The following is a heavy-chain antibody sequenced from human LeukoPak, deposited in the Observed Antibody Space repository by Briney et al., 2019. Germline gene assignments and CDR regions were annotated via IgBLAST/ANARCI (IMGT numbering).Heavy chain of an antibody. J-gene: IGHJ4*02. CDR3: AQLDLAYCGGDCYSRDY. CDR1: GYTFTGYY. CDR2: INPNSGGT. D-gene: IGHD2-21*02. Sequence: ASVTVSCKASGYTFTGYYMHWVRQAPGQGLEWMGWINPNSGGTNYAQKFQGRVTMTRDTSISTAYMELSRLRSDDTAVYYCAQLDLAYCGGDCYSRDYWGQGTLVTVSS. V-gene: IGHV1-2*02.